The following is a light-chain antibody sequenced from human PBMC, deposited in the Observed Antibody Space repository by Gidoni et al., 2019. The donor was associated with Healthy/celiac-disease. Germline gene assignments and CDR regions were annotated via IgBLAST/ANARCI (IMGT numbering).Light chain of an antibody. CDR1: SSNIGSTY. Sequence: QSVLTQPPAASGTPGQRGPISCSGSSSNIGSTYVYWYPQLPGTAPKLLISRNTQRPSGVPDRFSGSKSGTSASLAISGLLSEDDADYYCAALVDILSGWVFGGGTKLTVL. CDR2: RNT. CDR3: AALVDILSGWV. V-gene: IGLV1-47*01. J-gene: IGLJ3*02.